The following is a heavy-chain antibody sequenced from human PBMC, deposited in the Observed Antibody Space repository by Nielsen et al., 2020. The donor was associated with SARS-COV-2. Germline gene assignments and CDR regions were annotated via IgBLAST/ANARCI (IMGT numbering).Heavy chain of an antibody. CDR1: GFTFSSYV. CDR3: KSEGN. CDR2: IGGSGVPT. J-gene: IGHJ4*02. V-gene: IGHV3-23*01. Sequence: GESLKISCAASGFTFSSYVMTWVRQAPGKGLEWVSLIGGSGVPTYYADSVKGRFTISRDNAKNLLYLQMGSLRADDTAVYFCKSEGNWGQGTLVTVSS.